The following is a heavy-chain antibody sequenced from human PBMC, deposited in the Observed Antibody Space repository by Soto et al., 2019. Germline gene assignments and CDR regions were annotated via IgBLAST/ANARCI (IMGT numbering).Heavy chain of an antibody. V-gene: IGHV1-18*01. D-gene: IGHD2-2*01. CDR2: ISPYSGYT. J-gene: IGHJ4*02. CDR1: GYSFMKYG. Sequence: ASVKVSCKGFGYSFMKYGINWVRQAPGQGLEWAGWISPYSGYTHSAQKFHGRLTLTTDTAASTAYMELRILRSADTALYYCAREASVLIPAAQPSRFDSWGQGTLVTVSS. CDR3: AREASVLIPAAQPSRFDS.